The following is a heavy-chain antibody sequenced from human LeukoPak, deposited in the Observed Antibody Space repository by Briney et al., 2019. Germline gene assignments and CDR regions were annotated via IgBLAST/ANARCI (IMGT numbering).Heavy chain of an antibody. CDR2: IYPGVSDT. V-gene: IGHV5-51*01. D-gene: IGHD5/OR15-5a*01. CDR1: GYISTSYW. J-gene: IGHJ6*03. CDR3: ARHGLPDYYYYMDV. Sequence: GQSMKFSCTASGYISTSYWIGRVRQLPGNRLEWMGIIYPGVSDTRYSPSFQGQVTISAEKSISTAYLQWSSLKASDTAMYYCARHGLPDYYYYMDVWGKGTTVTVSS.